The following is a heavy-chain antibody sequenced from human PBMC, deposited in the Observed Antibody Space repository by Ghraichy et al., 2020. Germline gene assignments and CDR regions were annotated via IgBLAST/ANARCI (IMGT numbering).Heavy chain of an antibody. J-gene: IGHJ3*01. CDR1: GFTFSSYW. Sequence: GGSLRLSCAASGFTFSSYWMSWVRQAPGKGLEWVANIKRDGSEKEYVDSVKGRFTISRDNAKNSLYLQMNSLRAEDTAMYYCARDPYDSSAYGAFDVWGQGTVVTVSS. CDR3: ARDPYDSSAYGAFDV. CDR2: IKRDGSEK. D-gene: IGHD3-22*01. V-gene: IGHV3-7*01.